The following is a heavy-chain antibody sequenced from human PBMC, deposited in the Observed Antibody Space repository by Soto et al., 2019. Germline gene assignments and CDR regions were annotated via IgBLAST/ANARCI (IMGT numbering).Heavy chain of an antibody. D-gene: IGHD3-22*01. J-gene: IGHJ4*02. Sequence: EVQLLDSGGGLVQPGGSMRLSCAASGFTFSGYAMNWVRQAPGKGLEWVSGISGSGSGTYYADSVKGRFTISRDNSKNTLYLQMNSLRAEDTAIYYCAKCPSGYFRPLDYWGQGTLVTVSS. CDR1: GFTFSGYA. CDR3: AKCPSGYFRPLDY. CDR2: ISGSGSGT. V-gene: IGHV3-23*01.